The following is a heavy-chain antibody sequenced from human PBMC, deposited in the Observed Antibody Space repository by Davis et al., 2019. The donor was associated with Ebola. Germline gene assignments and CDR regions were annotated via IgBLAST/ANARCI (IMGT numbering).Heavy chain of an antibody. D-gene: IGHD6-25*01. CDR3: ARDPVQYSRAYTSGDY. CDR2: ISINRSNI. J-gene: IGHJ4*02. Sequence: SLITYCAASACPFSTYRMDWDSEAPGKGLECGGSISINRSNIYYADSVKGRFTISRDNAKNSLYLQMNSLRVEETAVYYCARDPVQYSRAYTSGDYWGQGTLVTVSS. V-gene: IGHV3-21*01. CDR1: ACPFSTYR.